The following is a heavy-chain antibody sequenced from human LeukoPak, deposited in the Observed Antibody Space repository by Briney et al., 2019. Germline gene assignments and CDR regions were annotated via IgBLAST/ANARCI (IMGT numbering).Heavy chain of an antibody. CDR3: ARTTVTVSHFDY. CDR2: IYHSGST. D-gene: IGHD4-17*01. CDR1: GYSISSGYY. Sequence: PSETLSLTCTVSGYSISSGYYWGWIRQPPGKGLEWIGSIYHSGSTYYNPSLKSRVTISVDTSKNQFSLKLSSVTAADTAVYYCARTTVTVSHFDYWGQGTLVTVSS. J-gene: IGHJ4*02. V-gene: IGHV4-38-2*02.